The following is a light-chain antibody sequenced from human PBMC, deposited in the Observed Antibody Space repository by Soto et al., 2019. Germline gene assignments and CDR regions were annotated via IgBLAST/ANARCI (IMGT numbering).Light chain of an antibody. CDR2: RNN. V-gene: IGLV1-47*01. CDR1: SSNIGSNY. J-gene: IGLJ3*02. CDR3: AALDDSLSGRV. Sequence: QLVLPQPPSASGTPGQRVTISCSGSSSNIGSNYVYWYQQLPGTAPKLIIYRNNQRPSRVSDRFSGSTSGTSASLAISGLRAEDEADYYCAALDDSLSGRVFGGRTKVTVL.